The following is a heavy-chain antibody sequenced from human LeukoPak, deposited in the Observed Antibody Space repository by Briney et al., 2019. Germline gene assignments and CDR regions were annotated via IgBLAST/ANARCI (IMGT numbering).Heavy chain of an antibody. Sequence: PSETLSLTCAVSGGSISSSNWWSWVRQPPGKGLEWIGEIYHSGSTNYNPSLKSRVTISVDKSKNQFSLELTSVTPADTALYYCARQEGGIQQWSYYFDFWGQGTLVTVSS. V-gene: IGHV4-4*02. CDR3: ARQEGGIQQWSYYFDF. CDR2: IYHSGST. J-gene: IGHJ4*02. D-gene: IGHD5-18*01. CDR1: GGSISSSNW.